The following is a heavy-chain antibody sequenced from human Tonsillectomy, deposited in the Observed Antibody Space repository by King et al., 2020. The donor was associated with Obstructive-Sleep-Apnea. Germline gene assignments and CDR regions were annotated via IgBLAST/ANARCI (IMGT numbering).Heavy chain of an antibody. J-gene: IGHJ5*02. CDR2: INPKSGGT. D-gene: IGHD6-19*01. Sequence: QLVQSGAEVKKPGASVKVSCKASGYTFIDYYMHWVRQAPGQGLEWMGWINPKSGGTNYAEEFQGRVTVTKDTSISTAYMELSSLGYDDTAGYYCTRAGTFRNGAQKWFDPWGQGTQVTVSS. V-gene: IGHV1-2*02. CDR3: TRAGTFRNGAQKWFDP. CDR1: GYTFIDYY.